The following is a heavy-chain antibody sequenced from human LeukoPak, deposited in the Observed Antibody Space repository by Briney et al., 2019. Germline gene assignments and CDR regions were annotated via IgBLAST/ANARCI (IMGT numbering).Heavy chain of an antibody. CDR1: GGTFSSYT. V-gene: IGHV1-69*02. D-gene: IGHD6-13*01. J-gene: IGHJ1*01. CDR3: ARSPRIAAAGTGYFQH. CDR2: IIPILGIA. Sequence: SVKVSCKASGGTFSSYTISWVRQAPGQGLEWMGRIIPILGIANYAQKFQGRVTITADNSTSTAYMELSSLRSEDTAVYYCARSPRIAAAGTGYFQHWGQGTLVTVSS.